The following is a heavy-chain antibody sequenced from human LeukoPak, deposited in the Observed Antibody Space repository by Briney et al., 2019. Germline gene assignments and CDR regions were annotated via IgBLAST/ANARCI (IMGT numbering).Heavy chain of an antibody. CDR2: IWYDASNK. J-gene: IGHJ4*02. Sequence: GGSLRLSCEASGLTFSSYDMNWVRQAPGKGLEWVAVIWYDASNKYYADSVKGRFTISRDNSKNTLYLQMNSLRDDDTAVYYCVRGVGVSRFNYLDSWGQGALVIVSS. CDR3: VRGVGVSRFNYLDS. CDR1: GLTFSSYD. D-gene: IGHD6-13*01. V-gene: IGHV3-33*08.